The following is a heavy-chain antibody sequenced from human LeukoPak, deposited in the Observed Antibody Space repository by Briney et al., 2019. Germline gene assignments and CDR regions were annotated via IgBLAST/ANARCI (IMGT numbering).Heavy chain of an antibody. CDR1: GFTFSTFG. Sequence: GGSLRLSCAASGFTFSTFGMHWVRQAPGKGLEWVAFILYDGSNKYYADSVKGRFTISRDNSKNTLYLQVNSLGPEDTAVYYCAKHTVLGAFDIWGQGTMVTISS. V-gene: IGHV3-30*02. J-gene: IGHJ3*02. CDR3: AKHTVLGAFDI. CDR2: ILYDGSNK.